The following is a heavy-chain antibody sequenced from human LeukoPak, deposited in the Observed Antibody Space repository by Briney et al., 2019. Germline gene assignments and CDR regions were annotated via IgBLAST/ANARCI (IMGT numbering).Heavy chain of an antibody. CDR2: IYTSGST. V-gene: IGHV4-4*07. CDR3: ARDRSDIVVVPAAIPYYYYYMDV. Sequence: PSETLSLTCTVSGGSISSYYWSWIRQPAGKGLEWIGRIYTSGSTNYNPSLKSRVTMSVDTSKNQFSLKLSSVTAADTAVYYCARDRSDIVVVPAAIPYYYYYMDVWAKGPRSPSP. D-gene: IGHD2-2*01. CDR1: GGSISSYY. J-gene: IGHJ6*03.